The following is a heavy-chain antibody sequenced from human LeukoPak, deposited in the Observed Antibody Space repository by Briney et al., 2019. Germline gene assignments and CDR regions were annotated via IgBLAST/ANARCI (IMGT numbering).Heavy chain of an antibody. D-gene: IGHD3-10*01. CDR2: ISSSGSTI. Sequence: GGSLRLSCAASGFTVSSNYMSWIRQAPGKGLEWVSYISSSGSTIYYADSVKGRFTISRDNAKNTLYLQMNSLRAEDTAVYYCARVRSGSGSYSPFDYWGQGTLVTVSS. V-gene: IGHV3-11*04. J-gene: IGHJ4*02. CDR1: GFTVSSNY. CDR3: ARVRSGSGSYSPFDY.